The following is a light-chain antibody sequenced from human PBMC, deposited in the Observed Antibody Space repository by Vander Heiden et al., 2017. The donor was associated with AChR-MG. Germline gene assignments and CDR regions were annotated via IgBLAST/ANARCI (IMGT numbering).Light chain of an antibody. Sequence: QSVLTQPPSVSGAPGQRVTISCTGRSSNIGAGYDVHWYQQLPGPAPKLLIYGNINRPSGVPDRFSASKSGTSASLAITGLQAEDEADYYCQSYDTSLDGVFGTGTRVTVL. CDR2: GNI. CDR1: SSNIGAGYD. CDR3: QSYDTSLDGV. J-gene: IGLJ1*01. V-gene: IGLV1-40*01.